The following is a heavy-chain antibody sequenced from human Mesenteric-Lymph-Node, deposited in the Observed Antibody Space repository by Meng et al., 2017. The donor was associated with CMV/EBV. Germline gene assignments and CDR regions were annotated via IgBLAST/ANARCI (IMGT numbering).Heavy chain of an antibody. Sequence: SETLSLTCTVSGGSISSSSYYWGWIRQTPGKGLEWIGYIYYSGRTYYNPSLKSRVTISVDTSKNQFSLKLSSVTAADTAVYYCARINDGGSYFGVKAIWYFDYWGQGTLVTVSS. CDR3: ARINDGGSYFGVKAIWYFDY. V-gene: IGHV4-31*03. J-gene: IGHJ4*02. CDR2: IYYSGRT. CDR1: GGSISSSSYY. D-gene: IGHD1-26*01.